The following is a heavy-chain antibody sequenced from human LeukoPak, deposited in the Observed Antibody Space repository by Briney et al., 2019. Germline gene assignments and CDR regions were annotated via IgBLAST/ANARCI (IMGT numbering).Heavy chain of an antibody. D-gene: IGHD2-2*01. CDR1: GYTFTGYY. V-gene: IGHV1-8*02. J-gene: IGHJ5*02. Sequence: ASVKVSCKASGYTFTGYYMHWVRQAPGQGLEWLGWMTPNSGQTGYAQKFQGRVTLTRDTSTSTAYMELSSLTSEDTAVYYCARNEYATGWFDHWGQGTVVTVSS. CDR2: MTPNSGQT. CDR3: ARNEYATGWFDH.